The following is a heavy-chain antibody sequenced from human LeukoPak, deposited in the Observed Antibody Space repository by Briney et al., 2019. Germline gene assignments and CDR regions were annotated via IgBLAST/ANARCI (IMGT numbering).Heavy chain of an antibody. Sequence: PGRSLRLYCAASGFTFSSYGMHWVRQAPGKGLEWVAVIWYDGSNKYYADSVKGRFTISRDNSKNTLYLQMNSLRAEDTAVYYCARGSYYYGRSFDYWGQGTLVTVSS. D-gene: IGHD3-10*01. CDR3: ARGSYYYGRSFDY. J-gene: IGHJ4*02. CDR2: IWYDGSNK. V-gene: IGHV3-33*01. CDR1: GFTFSSYG.